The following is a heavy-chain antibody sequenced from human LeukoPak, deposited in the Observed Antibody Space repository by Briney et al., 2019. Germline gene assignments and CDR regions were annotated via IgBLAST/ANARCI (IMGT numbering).Heavy chain of an antibody. CDR2: INPNSGGT. D-gene: IGHD4-17*01. V-gene: IGHV1-2*06. CDR3: ARFRYGDYVDY. CDR1: GYTFTGYY. Sequence: ASVKVSCKASGYTFTGYYMHWVRQAPGQGLEWMGRINPNSGGTNYAQKFQGRVTMTGDTSISTAYMELSRLRSDDTAVYYCARFRYGDYVDYWGQGTLVTVSS. J-gene: IGHJ4*02.